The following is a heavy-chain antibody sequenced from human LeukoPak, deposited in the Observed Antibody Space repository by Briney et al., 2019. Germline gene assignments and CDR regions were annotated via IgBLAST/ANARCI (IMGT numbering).Heavy chain of an antibody. J-gene: IGHJ4*02. Sequence: SETLSLTCTVSGGSISSYYWSWIRQPPGKGLEWIGNIYYSGSTNYSPSLKSRVTISVDTSKNQFSLKLSSVTAADTAVYYCASSTGIAAAPDYWGQGTLVTVSS. D-gene: IGHD6-13*01. V-gene: IGHV4-59*08. CDR3: ASSTGIAAAPDY. CDR2: IYYSGST. CDR1: GGSISSYY.